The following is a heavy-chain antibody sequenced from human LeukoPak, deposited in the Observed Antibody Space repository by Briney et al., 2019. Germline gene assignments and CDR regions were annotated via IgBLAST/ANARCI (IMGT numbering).Heavy chain of an antibody. V-gene: IGHV4-31*03. D-gene: IGHD5-18*01. J-gene: IGHJ4*02. CDR3: ARGGYSYDHYFDY. CDR1: GGSIISGHYY. CDR2: IYYSGST. Sequence: SETLSLTCTVSGGSIISGHYYWTWIRQHPGKGLEWIGYIYYSGSTPHNPSLKSRVIISVDTSKNQFSLKLSSVTAADTAVYYCARGGYSYDHYFDYWGQGTLVTVSS.